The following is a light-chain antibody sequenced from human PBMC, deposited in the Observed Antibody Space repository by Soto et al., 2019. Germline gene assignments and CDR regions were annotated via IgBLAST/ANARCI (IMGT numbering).Light chain of an antibody. J-gene: IGKJ2*01. Sequence: DIQMTQSPSSLSASVGDRVTITCRASQGITKYLAWFQQRPGKAPRSLICATSILQSGVPSRFSGSGFARDITLTISSLQPEDLATYDWQQYESYPCAFGQGTKLE. CDR2: ATS. CDR1: QGITKY. CDR3: QQYESYPCA. V-gene: IGKV1-16*01.